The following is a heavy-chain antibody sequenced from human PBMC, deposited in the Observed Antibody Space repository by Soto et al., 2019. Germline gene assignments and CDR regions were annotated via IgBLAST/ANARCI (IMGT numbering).Heavy chain of an antibody. Sequence: EVQLVESGGGLVRPGGSLRLSCVASGFAFSSFTIDWVRQAPGKGMEWVASITSSSSHIYFADSMKGRFTLSRDNAKSSLYLQMNSLRAEDTAVYYCVRWGSGWAYDFWGQGILVTVSS. CDR1: GFAFSSFT. CDR2: ITSSSSHI. D-gene: IGHD6-19*01. J-gene: IGHJ4*02. CDR3: VRWGSGWAYDF. V-gene: IGHV3-21*01.